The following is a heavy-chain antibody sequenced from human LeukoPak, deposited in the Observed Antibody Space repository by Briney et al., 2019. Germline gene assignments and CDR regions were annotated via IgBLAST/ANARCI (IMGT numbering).Heavy chain of an antibody. CDR2: ILHSGST. D-gene: IGHD3-16*02. Sequence: SETLSLTCAVSGVSITSDTYYWSWIRQPPGKGLEWIGYILHSGSTYHNPSFKSRVTISVDTSKNQFSLKLSSVTAADTAVYYCARDNSDYDYVWGSYRRFDYWGQGTLVTVSS. CDR1: GVSITSDTYY. V-gene: IGHV4-30-2*01. CDR3: ARDNSDYDYVWGSYRRFDY. J-gene: IGHJ4*02.